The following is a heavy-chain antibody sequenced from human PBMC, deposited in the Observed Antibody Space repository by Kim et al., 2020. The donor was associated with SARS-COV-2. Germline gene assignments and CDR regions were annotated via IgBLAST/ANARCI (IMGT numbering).Heavy chain of an antibody. Sequence: GGSLRLSCAASGFLFNEFAMHWVRQVPGKGLEWVSSIRWNGITVGYADSVKGRFTISRGNAKNILYLQMDSLRVADTALYYCVKDVTAPAVVMTETSLAFDVWGPGTMVVVSS. V-gene: IGHV3-9*01. J-gene: IGHJ3*01. CDR2: IRWNGITV. D-gene: IGHD2-21*01. CDR3: VKDVTAPAVVMTETSLAFDV. CDR1: GFLFNEFA.